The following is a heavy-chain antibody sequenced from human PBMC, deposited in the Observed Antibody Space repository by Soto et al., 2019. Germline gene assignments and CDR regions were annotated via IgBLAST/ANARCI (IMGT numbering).Heavy chain of an antibody. V-gene: IGHV4-30-2*01. CDR1: GAPITCGDYS. Sequence: SETLSLTCAISGAPITCGDYSWNWIRQPPGEGLEWIGYIFHGGSTYYNPSLRSRVTISVDRSRTQFSLKMSSVTAADTAVYYWARGRVVVPAAVMFHCLDPWGQGALVTVSS. D-gene: IGHD2-2*01. J-gene: IGHJ5*02. CDR3: ARGRVVVPAAVMFHCLDP. CDR2: IFHGGST.